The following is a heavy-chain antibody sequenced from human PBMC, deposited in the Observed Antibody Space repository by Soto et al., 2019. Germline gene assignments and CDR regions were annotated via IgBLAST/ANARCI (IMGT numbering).Heavy chain of an antibody. CDR1: GYTFGHFY. CDR3: ARDEGGYDILTGYYKAHHFDQ. Sequence: QVQLVQSGAEVKKPGDSVKVSCKASGYTFGHFYITWVRQAPGQGLEWMGAISPHNRNTNYAEKFRGKVTMTTDTSTTTAYMELRSLRSDDTDVYYCARDEGGYDILTGYYKAHHFDQWGQGALVTVSS. D-gene: IGHD3-9*01. CDR2: ISPHNRNT. V-gene: IGHV1-18*01. J-gene: IGHJ4*02.